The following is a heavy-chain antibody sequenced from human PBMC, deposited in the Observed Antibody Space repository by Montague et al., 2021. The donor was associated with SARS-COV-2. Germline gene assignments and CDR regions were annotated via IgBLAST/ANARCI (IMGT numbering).Heavy chain of an antibody. CDR3: ATVGATSWYFDL. D-gene: IGHD1-26*01. J-gene: IGHJ2*01. CDR2: IKQDGSEK. CDR1: IFTFSSYW. V-gene: IGHV3-7*01. Sequence: SLRLSCAASIFTFSSYWMSWVRQAPGKGLEWVANIKQDGSEKYYVDSVKGRFTISRDNAKNSLYPQMNSLRAEDTAVYYCATVGATSWYFDLWGRGTLVTVSS.